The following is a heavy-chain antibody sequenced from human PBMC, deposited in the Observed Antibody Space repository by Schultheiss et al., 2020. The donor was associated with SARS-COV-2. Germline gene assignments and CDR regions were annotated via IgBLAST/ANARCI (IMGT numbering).Heavy chain of an antibody. CDR2: IWYDGRNK. Sequence: GGSLRLSCAASGFTFSNYGMHWVRQAPGKGLEWVAVIWYDGRNKYYADSVKGRFTISRDNSKNTLYVQMNSLRAEDTAVYYCARDSHLVGYYFDYWGQGTLVTVSS. CDR3: ARDSHLVGYYFDY. CDR1: GFTFSNYG. D-gene: IGHD2-8*02. J-gene: IGHJ4*02. V-gene: IGHV3-33*01.